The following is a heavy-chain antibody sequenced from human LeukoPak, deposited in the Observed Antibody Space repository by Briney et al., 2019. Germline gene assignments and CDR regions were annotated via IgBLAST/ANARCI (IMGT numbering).Heavy chain of an antibody. Sequence: SETLSLTCTFSGGSISSGGYYWCWIRQHPGKGVEWIGYIYYSGSTYYNPSLKSRVTISVDTSKNQFSLKLSSVTAADTAVYYCASGTYSSSWYDYWGQGTLVTVSS. CDR2: IYYSGST. J-gene: IGHJ4*02. D-gene: IGHD6-13*01. CDR1: GGSISSGGYY. V-gene: IGHV4-31*03. CDR3: ASGTYSSSWYDY.